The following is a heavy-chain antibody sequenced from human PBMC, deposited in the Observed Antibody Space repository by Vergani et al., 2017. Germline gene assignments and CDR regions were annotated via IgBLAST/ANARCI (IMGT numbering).Heavy chain of an antibody. J-gene: IGHJ5*02. CDR1: GFTFNEYW. CDR3: ARARKFRFGVVWENWFDP. D-gene: IGHD3-3*01. V-gene: IGHV3-74*01. Sequence: EVGLVESGGGLVQPGGSLRLSCAASGFTFNEYWMHWARQVPGKGLVWVSGMNGDGDTISYADSVKGRFTISRDNGKNTLFLQMNSLRAEDTAVYYCARARKFRFGVVWENWFDPWGQGTLVTVSS. CDR2: MNGDGDTI.